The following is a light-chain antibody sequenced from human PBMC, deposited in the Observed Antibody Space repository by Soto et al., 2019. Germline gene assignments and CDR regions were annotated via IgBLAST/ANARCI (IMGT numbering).Light chain of an antibody. Sequence: DIVMTQSPDSLAVSLGERATINCKSSQSVLYSSNNKNYLAWYQQKPGQHPKLLISWASTRESGVPDRFSGRGSGTDFTLTISSLQAEDVAVYYCQQYYSTPLTFGGGTKVEIK. V-gene: IGKV4-1*01. CDR2: WAS. CDR3: QQYYSTPLT. CDR1: QSVLYSSNNKNY. J-gene: IGKJ4*01.